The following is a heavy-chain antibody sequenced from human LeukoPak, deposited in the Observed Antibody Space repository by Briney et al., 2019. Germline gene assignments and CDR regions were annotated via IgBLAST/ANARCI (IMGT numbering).Heavy chain of an antibody. Sequence: GGSLRLSCAASGFTFSSYAMNWVRQAPGKGLEWVSSISSSSSYIYYADSVKGRFTISRDNAKNSLYLQMNSLRAEDTAVYYCATSLDYYDRSGYHQGGDWGQGTLVTVSS. D-gene: IGHD3-22*01. V-gene: IGHV3-21*01. CDR1: GFTFSSYA. CDR2: ISSSSSYI. CDR3: ATSLDYYDRSGYHQGGD. J-gene: IGHJ4*02.